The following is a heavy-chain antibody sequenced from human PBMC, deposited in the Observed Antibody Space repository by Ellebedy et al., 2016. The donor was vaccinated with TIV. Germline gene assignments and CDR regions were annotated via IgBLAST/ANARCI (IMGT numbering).Heavy chain of an antibody. J-gene: IGHJ4*02. D-gene: IGHD5-18*01. V-gene: IGHV3-30*18. Sequence: PGGSLRLSCAASGFTFSISAMNWVRQAPGKGLEWVAAISLDGSNEYYADSVKGRFTISRDNSKNTLYLQINSLRPEDTAVYYCAKDHGYKMDDYFDYWGQGTLVTVSS. CDR1: GFTFSISA. CDR2: ISLDGSNE. CDR3: AKDHGYKMDDYFDY.